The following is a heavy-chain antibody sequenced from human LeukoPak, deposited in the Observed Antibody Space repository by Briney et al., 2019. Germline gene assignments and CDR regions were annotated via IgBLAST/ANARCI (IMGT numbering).Heavy chain of an antibody. CDR3: AREGAAGLS. CDR2: IYTSGNT. Sequence: SETLSLTCTVSGGSISSGSYYWSWIRQPAGKGLEWIGRIYTSGNTNYNPSPKSRVTISVDTSKNQFSLKLSSVTAADTAVYYCAREGAAGLSWGQGTLVTVSS. J-gene: IGHJ1*01. V-gene: IGHV4-61*02. D-gene: IGHD6-13*01. CDR1: GGSISSGSYY.